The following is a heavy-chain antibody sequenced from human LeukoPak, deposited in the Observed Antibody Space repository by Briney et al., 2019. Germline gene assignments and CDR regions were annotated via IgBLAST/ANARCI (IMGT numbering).Heavy chain of an antibody. CDR2: IIPIFGTA. Sequence: SVKVSCKASGYTFTGYYMHWVRQAPGQGLEWMGGIIPIFGTANYAQKFQGRVTITADESTSTAYMELSSLRSEDTAVYYCARDSDYYDSSGYPRWGQGTLVTVSS. D-gene: IGHD3-22*01. CDR1: GYTFTGYY. J-gene: IGHJ4*02. CDR3: ARDSDYYDSSGYPR. V-gene: IGHV1-69*13.